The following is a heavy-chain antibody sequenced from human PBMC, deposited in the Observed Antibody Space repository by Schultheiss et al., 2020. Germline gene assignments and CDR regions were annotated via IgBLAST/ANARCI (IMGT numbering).Heavy chain of an antibody. Sequence: GGSLRLSCAPSGFIFSDHYMSWIRQAPGKGLEWVSYISSSGSTIYYADSVKGRFTISRDNSKNTLFLQMNSLRAEDTAVYYCARGLGWFGELGFDYWGQGTLVTVSA. D-gene: IGHD3-10*01. V-gene: IGHV3-11*04. CDR3: ARGLGWFGELGFDY. CDR1: GFIFSDHY. CDR2: ISSSGSTI. J-gene: IGHJ4*02.